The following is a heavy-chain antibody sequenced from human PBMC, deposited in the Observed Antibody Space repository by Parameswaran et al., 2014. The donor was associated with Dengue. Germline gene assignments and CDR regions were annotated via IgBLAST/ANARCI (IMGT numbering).Heavy chain of an antibody. J-gene: IGHJ4*02. D-gene: IGHD6-19*01. CDR3: ARVSLAVAGIGDY. V-gene: IGHV3-7*02. Sequence: VRQMPGKGLEWVANIKQDGSEKNYVDSVKGRFTISRDKAKNSLYLQMNSLRAEDTAVYYCARVSLAVAGIGDYWGQGNPGHRLL. CDR2: IKQDGSEK.